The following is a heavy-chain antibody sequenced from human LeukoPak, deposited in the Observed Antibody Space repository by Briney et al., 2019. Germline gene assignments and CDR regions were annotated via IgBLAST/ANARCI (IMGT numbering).Heavy chain of an antibody. CDR3: ARYYYDSSGYPYYFDY. J-gene: IGHJ4*02. CDR1: GFTFSSYW. CDR2: IYSGGST. D-gene: IGHD3-22*01. Sequence: QTGGSLRLSCAASGFTFSSYWMHWVRQAPGKGLEWVSVIYSGGSTYYADSVKGRFTISRDNSKNTVYPQMNSLRAEDTAVYYCARYYYDSSGYPYYFDYWGQGTLVTVSS. V-gene: IGHV3-53*01.